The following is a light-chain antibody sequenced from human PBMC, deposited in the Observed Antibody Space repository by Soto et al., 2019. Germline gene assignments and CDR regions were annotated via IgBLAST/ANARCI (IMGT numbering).Light chain of an antibody. Sequence: QSVLTQPASVSGSPGQSIAISCTGSSSDVGGYKYVSWYQQHPGKAPKLMIYDVSNRPSGVSDRFSGSKSGNTASLTISGLRSEDEADYSSSSYTRITSYVSGTGTKVTVL. CDR3: SSYTRITSYV. CDR1: SSDVGGYKY. J-gene: IGLJ1*01. CDR2: DVS. V-gene: IGLV2-14*03.